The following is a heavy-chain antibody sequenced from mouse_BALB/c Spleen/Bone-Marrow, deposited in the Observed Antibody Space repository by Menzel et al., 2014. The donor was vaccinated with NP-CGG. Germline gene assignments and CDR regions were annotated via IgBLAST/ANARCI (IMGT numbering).Heavy chain of an antibody. CDR2: ISYDGGN. CDR3: ARGGLGYAMDY. CDR1: GYSITSGYY. D-gene: IGHD2-2*01. J-gene: IGHJ4*01. Sequence: VQLKESGPGLVKPSQSLSLTCSVTGYSITSGYYWNWIRQFPGNKLEWMGYISYDGGNNYTPSLKHRISITRDTSKNQFFLKLNSVTAEDTATYYCARGGLGYAMDYWGQGTSVTVSS. V-gene: IGHV3-6*02.